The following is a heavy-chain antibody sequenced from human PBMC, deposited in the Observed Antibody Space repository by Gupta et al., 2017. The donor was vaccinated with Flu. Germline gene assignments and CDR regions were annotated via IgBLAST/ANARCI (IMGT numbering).Heavy chain of an antibody. CDR3: ATVTSGC. D-gene: IGHD4-17*01. V-gene: IGHV3-74*03. Sequence: EMQLVESGGGFVQPGGSLRLSCAASGFTFSSSYLQWVRQAPGKGLVWVSRINPDGSSTTYAESVKGRFTISRDNAKNTLYLQMNSLGDDDTAVYYFATVTSGCWGQGTLVTVSS. J-gene: IGHJ4*02. CDR1: GFTFSSSY. CDR2: INPDGSST.